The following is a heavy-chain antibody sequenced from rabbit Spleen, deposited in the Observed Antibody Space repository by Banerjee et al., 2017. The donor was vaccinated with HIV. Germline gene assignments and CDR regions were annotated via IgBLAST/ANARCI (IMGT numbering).Heavy chain of an antibody. Sequence: QEQLEESGGDLVKPEGSLTLTCKASGFDFRRYYLSWVRQAPGKGLQWIACIRPTTGSAYYANWAKGRFTISKTSSTTVTLQMTSLTGADTATYFCARDLDGGSWNDYNLWGQGTLVTVS. CDR3: ARDLDGGSWNDYNL. CDR2: IRPTTGSA. CDR1: GFDFRRYYL. V-gene: IGHV1S45*01. J-gene: IGHJ4*01. D-gene: IGHD4-2*01.